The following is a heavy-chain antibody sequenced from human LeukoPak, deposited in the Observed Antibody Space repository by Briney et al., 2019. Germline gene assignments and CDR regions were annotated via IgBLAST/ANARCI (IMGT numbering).Heavy chain of an antibody. CDR3: ARENEGSFY. D-gene: IGHD1-1*01. V-gene: IGHV4-59*01. J-gene: IGHJ4*02. CDR2: SHYSGST. Sequence: PSETLSLTCTVSGDSISTNYWSWIRQPPGKGLEWIGYSHYSGSTNYKPSLKSRVTISVDTSKHQFSLKLSSVTAADTAVYYCARENEGSFYWGQGTLVTVSS. CDR1: GDSISTNY.